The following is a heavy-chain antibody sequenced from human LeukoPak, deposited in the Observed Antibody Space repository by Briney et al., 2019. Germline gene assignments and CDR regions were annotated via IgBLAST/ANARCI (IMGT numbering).Heavy chain of an antibody. CDR1: GFTFSSYA. CDR3: ARGLGHDYGDYLDY. CDR2: ISGSGGST. J-gene: IGHJ4*02. V-gene: IGHV3-23*01. D-gene: IGHD4-17*01. Sequence: PGGSLRLSCAASGFTFSSYAMSWVRQAPGKGLEWVSAISGSGGSTYYADSVKGRFTISRDNSKNTLYLQMNSLRAEDTAVYYCARGLGHDYGDYLDYWGQGTLVTVSS.